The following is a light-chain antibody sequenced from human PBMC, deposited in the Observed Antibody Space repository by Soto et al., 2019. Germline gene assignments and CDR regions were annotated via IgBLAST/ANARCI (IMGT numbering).Light chain of an antibody. V-gene: IGKV2-30*01. CDR3: MQGSHWPLWT. Sequence: DVVMTQSPLSLSVTLGQPASISCRSSQSLLNGDGNTYLNWFQQRPGHSPRRLIYKVSNRDSGVPDRFSGSGSGTDFTLEISRVEAEDVGVYYCMQGSHWPLWTFGQGTKVEI. CDR1: QSLLNGDGNTY. CDR2: KVS. J-gene: IGKJ1*01.